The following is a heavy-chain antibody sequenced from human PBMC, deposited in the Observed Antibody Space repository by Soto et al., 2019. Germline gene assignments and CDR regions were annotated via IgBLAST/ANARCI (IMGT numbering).Heavy chain of an antibody. J-gene: IGHJ4*02. CDR3: AKKGSSSFDY. D-gene: IGHD6-6*01. Sequence: GGSLRLSCTASGFTFSSYAMSWVRQAPGKGLEWVSGIPDSAYSTYYADSVKGRFTISRDNSKNTLYLQMNSLRAEDTALYYCAKKGSSSFDYWGQGTLVTVSS. V-gene: IGHV3-23*01. CDR2: IPDSAYST. CDR1: GFTFSSYA.